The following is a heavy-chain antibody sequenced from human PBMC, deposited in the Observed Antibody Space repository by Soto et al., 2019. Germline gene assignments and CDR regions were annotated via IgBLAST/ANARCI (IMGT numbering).Heavy chain of an antibody. CDR3: ARIPAYYYDGSGYYHFDY. CDR2: IYYSGST. D-gene: IGHD3-22*01. V-gene: IGHV4-61*08. Sequence: SETLSLTCTVSGGSISSGGYYWSWIRQSPGKGLEWIGYIYYSGSTNYNPSLKSRVTISVDTSKNQFSLKLRSVTAADTAVYYCARIPAYYYDGSGYYHFDYWGQGTLVTVSS. J-gene: IGHJ4*02. CDR1: GGSISSGGYY.